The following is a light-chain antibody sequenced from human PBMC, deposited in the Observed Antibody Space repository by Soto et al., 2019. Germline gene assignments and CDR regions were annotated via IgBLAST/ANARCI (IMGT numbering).Light chain of an antibody. J-gene: IGKJ3*01. CDR2: LVS. Sequence: DIVMTQSPLSLPVTPGEPASISCKSSQSLLHSDGDNYLEWYVQKAGQSPQLLIYLVSHRASGVPDRLSGSGSGTDFTLKISKVEADDVGVYYCMQNLQTPYTFGPGTKVEIK. CDR1: QSLLHSDGDNY. V-gene: IGKV2-28*01. CDR3: MQNLQTPYT.